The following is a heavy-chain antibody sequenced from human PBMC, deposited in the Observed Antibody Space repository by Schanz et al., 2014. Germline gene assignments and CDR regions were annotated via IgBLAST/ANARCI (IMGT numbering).Heavy chain of an antibody. Sequence: QVQLQQWGAGLLKPSETLSLTCSVSGGSISSGSYYWNWIRQPAGKGLEWIGRVYTSGSTNYNPSLKSRVTIPIDTSKTQFPRKLSLVTAADTAVYYCARGGARRFPVVPDAIQGLRGHYYYYYLDVWGKGTTVTASS. D-gene: IGHD2-2*02. V-gene: IGHV4-61*02. CDR1: GGSISSGSYY. CDR3: ARGGARRFPVVPDAIQGLRGHYYYYYLDV. J-gene: IGHJ6*03. CDR2: VYTSGST.